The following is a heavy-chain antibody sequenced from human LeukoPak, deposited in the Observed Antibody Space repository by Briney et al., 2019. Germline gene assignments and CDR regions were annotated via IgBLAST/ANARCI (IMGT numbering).Heavy chain of an antibody. CDR2: IYSGDHT. CDR1: GFSVSSNY. D-gene: IGHD3-3*01. V-gene: IGHV3-53*01. J-gene: IGHJ5*02. Sequence: GGSLRLSCAASGFSVSSNYMSWVRQAPGKGLEWVSVIYSGDHTYYADSVKGRFTISRDNSKNTLYLQMNSLRAEDTAVYYCARSYFTHWFDPWGQGTLVTVSS. CDR3: ARSYFTHWFDP.